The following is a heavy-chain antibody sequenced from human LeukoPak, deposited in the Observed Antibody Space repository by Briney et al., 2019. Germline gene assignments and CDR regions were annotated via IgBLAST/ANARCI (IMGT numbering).Heavy chain of an antibody. Sequence: GASVKVSCKASGYTFTGYYMHWVRQAPGQGLEWMGRINPYSGGTNYAQKFQGRVTMTRDTSIGTAYMELSRLRSDDTAVYYCARGILYYYDSSGYYGVDYWGQGTLVTVSS. CDR2: INPYSGGT. CDR1: GYTFTGYY. CDR3: ARGILYYYDSSGYYGVDY. J-gene: IGHJ4*02. D-gene: IGHD3-22*01. V-gene: IGHV1-2*06.